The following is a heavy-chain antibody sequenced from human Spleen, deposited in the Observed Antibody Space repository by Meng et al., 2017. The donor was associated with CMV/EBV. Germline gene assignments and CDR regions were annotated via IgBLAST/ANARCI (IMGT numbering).Heavy chain of an antibody. CDR2: IIPIFGTA. CDR1: GSIFTDQY. D-gene: IGHD3-22*01. J-gene: IGHJ4*02. CDR3: AREGSSGYYRY. V-gene: IGHV1-69*05. Sequence: SCKASGSIFTDQYIHWVRQARGQGLEWMGGIIPIFGTANYAQKFQGRVTITTDESTSTAYMELSSLRSEDTAVCYCAREGSSGYYRYWGQGTLVTVPQ.